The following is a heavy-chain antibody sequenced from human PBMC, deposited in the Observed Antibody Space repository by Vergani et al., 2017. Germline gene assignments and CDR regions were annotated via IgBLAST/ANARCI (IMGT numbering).Heavy chain of an antibody. V-gene: IGHV1-24*01. J-gene: IGHJ5*02. CDR1: GYTLTELS. Sequence: QVQLVQSGAEVKKPGASVKVSCKVSGYTLTELSMHWVRQAPGKGLEWMGGFDPEDGETIYAQKFQGRVTMTEDTSTDTAYMELISLRSEYTAVYYCATVPRLWFGELYRGMSWFDPWGQGTLVTGSS. CDR3: ATVPRLWFGELYRGMSWFDP. D-gene: IGHD3-10*01. CDR2: FDPEDGET.